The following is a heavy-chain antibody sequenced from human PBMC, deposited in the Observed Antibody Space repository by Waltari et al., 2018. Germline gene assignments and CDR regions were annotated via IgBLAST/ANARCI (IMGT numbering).Heavy chain of an antibody. CDR3: AKLGDYYDTSGYSDAFDI. Sequence: VQLVESGGAVVEPGGSLRLPCAASGVSFSSYGMPWVCQGPDKGLELVAFIRYDGTKKYYIDSVKGRFTISRDNSKKTLYLQMNSLTPEDTAVYYCAKLGDYYDTSGYSDAFDIWGQGTMVIVSS. D-gene: IGHD3-22*01. CDR1: GVSFSSYG. J-gene: IGHJ3*02. V-gene: IGHV3-30*02. CDR2: IRYDGTKK.